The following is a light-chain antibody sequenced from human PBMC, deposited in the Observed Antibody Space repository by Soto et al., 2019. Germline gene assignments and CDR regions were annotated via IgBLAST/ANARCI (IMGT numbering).Light chain of an antibody. V-gene: IGKV1-39*01. Sequence: DIQMTQSPSSLSASVGDRVTITCRASQSISSYLNWYQQKPGKAPKLLIYAASSLQSGVQSRFSGSGSGTDFTLTISSLQPEDFATYYCQQSYSTPRTCGQGTKVGIK. CDR1: QSISSY. J-gene: IGKJ1*01. CDR3: QQSYSTPRT. CDR2: AAS.